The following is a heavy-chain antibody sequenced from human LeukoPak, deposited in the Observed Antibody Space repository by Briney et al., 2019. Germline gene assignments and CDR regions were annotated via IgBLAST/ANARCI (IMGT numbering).Heavy chain of an antibody. V-gene: IGHV3-7*02. D-gene: IGHD1-26*01. J-gene: IGHJ5*02. CDR2: IKEDGSEI. Sequence: GGSLRLSCVASGFTFSGHWMSWVRQAPGKGLEWVAHIKEDGSEIYYVASAKGRFFISRDNAKNSLSLQMSSLRADDTAVYYCVTWGARSEIGSSWGQGTLVTVSS. CDR3: VTWGARSEIGSS. CDR1: GFTFSGHW.